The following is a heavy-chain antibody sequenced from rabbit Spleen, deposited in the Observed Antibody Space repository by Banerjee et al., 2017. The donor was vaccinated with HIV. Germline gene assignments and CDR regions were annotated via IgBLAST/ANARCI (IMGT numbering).Heavy chain of an antibody. CDR3: ARDTGSSFSSYGMDL. Sequence: QSLEESGGDLVKPGASLTLTCTASGFSFSSNYWICWVRQAPGKGLEWIACIYTGSSDATYYASWAKGRFTITRSTSLNTVTLQLNILTAADTATYFCARDTGSSFSSYGMDLWGPGPLVTVS. CDR1: GFSFSSNYW. J-gene: IGHJ6*01. D-gene: IGHD8-1*01. V-gene: IGHV1S40*01. CDR2: IYTGSSDAT.